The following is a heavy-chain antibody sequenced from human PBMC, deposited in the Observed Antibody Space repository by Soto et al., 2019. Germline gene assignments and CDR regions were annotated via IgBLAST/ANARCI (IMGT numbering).Heavy chain of an antibody. CDR3: ARGYCSSTSCYVPYYYYYMDV. Sequence: GASVKVSCKASGGTFSSYAISWVRQAPGQGLEWMGGIIPIPGTANYAQKFQGRVTMTTDTSTSTAYMELRSLRSDDTAVYYCARGYCSSTSCYVPYYYYYMDVWGKGTTVTSP. J-gene: IGHJ6*03. CDR1: GGTFSSYA. V-gene: IGHV1-69*10. D-gene: IGHD2-2*01. CDR2: IIPIPGTA.